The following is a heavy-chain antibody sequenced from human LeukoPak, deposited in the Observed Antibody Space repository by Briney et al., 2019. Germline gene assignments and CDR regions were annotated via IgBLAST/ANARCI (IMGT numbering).Heavy chain of an antibody. CDR3: ARSRNSGTYTDY. CDR2: MNSDGSIT. V-gene: IGHV3-74*01. Sequence: PGGSLRLSCAASGXTFSNYWIHWVRQAPGKGLVWVSRMNSDGSITNFADSVMGRFTISRDNAKNTLYLQMNSLRAEDTAVYYCARSRNSGTYTDYWGQGTLVTVSS. CDR1: GXTFSNYW. J-gene: IGHJ4*02. D-gene: IGHD1-26*01.